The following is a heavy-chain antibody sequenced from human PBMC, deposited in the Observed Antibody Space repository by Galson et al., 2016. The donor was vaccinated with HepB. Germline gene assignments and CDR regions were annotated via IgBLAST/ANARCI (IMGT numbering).Heavy chain of an antibody. D-gene: IGHD4-17*01. J-gene: IGHJ3*02. Sequence: ETLSLTCAVSGGSISSSNWWSWVRQPPGKGLEWLGEIHHSGSANYNPSPKSRVTMSVDKSKNQFSLKLSSVTAADTAVYYCARALAVNGAFDIWGQGTMVTVSS. CDR1: GGSISSSNW. CDR2: IHHSGSA. CDR3: ARALAVNGAFDI. V-gene: IGHV4-4*02.